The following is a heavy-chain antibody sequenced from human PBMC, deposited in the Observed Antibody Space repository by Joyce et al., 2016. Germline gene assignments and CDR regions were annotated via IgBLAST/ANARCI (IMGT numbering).Heavy chain of an antibody. CDR1: GFIFSNYT. J-gene: IGHJ6*02. V-gene: IGHV3-48*04. CDR2: NCRSGRTI. CDR3: ARKKYYGSGSYYKYYYYAMDV. D-gene: IGHD3-10*01. Sequence: EVQLVESGGGLVQPGGSLRLSCAASGFIFSNYTMKWVRQAPGKGIKWGSHNCRSGRTIYYAESVKGPFTISKDNAKNSLYLQMNSLRAEDTAVYYCARKKYYGSGSYYKYYYYAMDVWGQGTTVTVSS.